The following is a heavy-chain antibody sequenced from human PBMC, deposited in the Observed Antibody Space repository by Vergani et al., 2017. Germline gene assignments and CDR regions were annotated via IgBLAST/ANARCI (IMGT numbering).Heavy chain of an antibody. CDR3: ARGGTIFVIPIDL. V-gene: IGHV4-59*01. Sequence: QVQLQESGPGLVKPSETLSLTCTVSGGSISSYYWSWIRQPPGKGLEWIGYIYDSGSTNYNPSLKSRVTISVDTSKNQFSLKLSSVTAADTAVYYCARGGTIFVIPIDLWGRGTLVTVSS. CDR1: GGSISSYY. J-gene: IGHJ2*01. CDR2: IYDSGST. D-gene: IGHD3-3*01.